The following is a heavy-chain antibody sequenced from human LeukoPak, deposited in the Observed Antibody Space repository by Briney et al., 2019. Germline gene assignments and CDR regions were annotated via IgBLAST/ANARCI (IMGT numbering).Heavy chain of an antibody. D-gene: IGHD2-15*01. CDR2: LDGGGFT. Sequence: GGSLRLSCAAPGLSVRGNYMSWVRQPPGQGPDWVSVLDGGGFTYFADSEKGRFTISKDKSKNTLYLQINSLRAEDTGVYYCARGGNSGGSLRSPFDIWGRGTMVTVSS. CDR3: ARGGNSGGSLRSPFDI. J-gene: IGHJ3*02. V-gene: IGHV3-53*01. CDR1: GLSVRGNY.